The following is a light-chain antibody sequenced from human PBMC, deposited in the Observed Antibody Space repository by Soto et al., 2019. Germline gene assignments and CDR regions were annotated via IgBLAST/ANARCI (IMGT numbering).Light chain of an antibody. CDR3: SSYTTRATVV. CDR2: VVS. CDR1: SSDVGGYNY. Sequence: QSVLTQPASVSGSPGQSITISCTGTSSDVGGYNYVSWYQHHPGKAPKLMIYVVSNRPSGVSNRFSGSKSGNTASLTISGVQAEDEASYYCSSYTTRATVVFGGGTQLTVL. V-gene: IGLV2-14*03. J-gene: IGLJ3*02.